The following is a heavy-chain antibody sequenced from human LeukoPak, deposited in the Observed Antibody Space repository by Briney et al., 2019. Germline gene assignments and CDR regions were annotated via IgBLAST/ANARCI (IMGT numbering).Heavy chain of an antibody. Sequence: PSETLSLACSVSGGSISSSTYHWGWIRQPPGKGLEWIGSIYYTGSTYYNPSLKSRVTMSVDTSKNQFFLKLSSVTAADTAVYYCARQREYSSSWYSLYWFDPWGQGTLVTVSS. CDR2: IYYTGST. CDR1: GGSISSSTYH. CDR3: ARQREYSSSWYSLYWFDP. V-gene: IGHV4-39*01. D-gene: IGHD6-13*01. J-gene: IGHJ5*02.